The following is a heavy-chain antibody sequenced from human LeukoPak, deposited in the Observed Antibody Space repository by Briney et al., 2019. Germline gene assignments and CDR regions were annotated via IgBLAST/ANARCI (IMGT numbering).Heavy chain of an antibody. Sequence: ASVKVSCKASGGTFSSYAISWVRQAPGQGLEWMGGIIPIFGTANYAQKFQGRVTITADESTSTAYMELSSLRSEDTAVYYCARGGLSSGWDPRPAGYYYYYMDVWGKGTTVTISS. V-gene: IGHV1-69*13. CDR1: GGTFSSYA. D-gene: IGHD6-19*01. J-gene: IGHJ6*03. CDR2: IIPIFGTA. CDR3: ARGGLSSGWDPRPAGYYYYYMDV.